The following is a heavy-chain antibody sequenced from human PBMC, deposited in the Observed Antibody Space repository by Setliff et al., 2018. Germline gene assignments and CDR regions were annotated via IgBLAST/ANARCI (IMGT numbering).Heavy chain of an antibody. CDR3: ARRETYYNFWSGYYAY. V-gene: IGHV4-34*01. J-gene: IGHJ4*02. CDR2: IYYSGST. D-gene: IGHD3-3*01. CDR1: GGSFSDSY. Sequence: SETLSLTCAVYGGSFSDSYWGWIRQPPGKGLEWIGSIYYSGSTYYNPSLKSRVTISVDTSKNQFSLKLSSVTAADTAVYYCARRETYYNFWSGYYAYWGQGTLVTVS.